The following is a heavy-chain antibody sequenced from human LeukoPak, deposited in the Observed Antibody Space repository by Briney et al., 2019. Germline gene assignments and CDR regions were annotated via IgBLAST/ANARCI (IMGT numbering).Heavy chain of an antibody. V-gene: IGHV1-69*04. CDR1: GRSFSSYA. CDR3: AKDRGQLLQVPYGMDV. Sequence: GASVTVSCTASGRSFSSYAISWVRQAPGQGLEWMGRIIPIFGIATYAQKFQGRVTITADTSTSTAYMELSSLRSEDTAVYYCAKDRGQLLQVPYGMDVWGQGTTVTVSS. CDR2: IIPIFGIA. D-gene: IGHD2-2*01. J-gene: IGHJ6*02.